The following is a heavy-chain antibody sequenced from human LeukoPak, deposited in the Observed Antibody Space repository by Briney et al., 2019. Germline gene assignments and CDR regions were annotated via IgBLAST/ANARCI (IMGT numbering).Heavy chain of an antibody. J-gene: IGHJ4*02. Sequence: GGSLRLSCAASGFIFINAWMSWVRQAPGKGLEWVGRIKSKTDGGTTDYAAPVKGRFTISRDDSDNTLYLQMNSLEIEDTAAYYCRYFDYWGQGTLVTVSS. CDR1: GFIFINAW. CDR3: RYFDY. CDR2: IKSKTDGGTT. V-gene: IGHV3-15*01.